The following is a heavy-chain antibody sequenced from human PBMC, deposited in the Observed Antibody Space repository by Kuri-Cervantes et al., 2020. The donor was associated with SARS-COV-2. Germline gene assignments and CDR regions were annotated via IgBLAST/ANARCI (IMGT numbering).Heavy chain of an antibody. CDR3: AKVILNSDSSTLGRFDF. CDR1: GFIFSNFA. V-gene: IGHV3-23*01. J-gene: IGHJ4*02. D-gene: IGHD6-13*01. CDR2: ISAGGDTV. Sequence: GESLKISCAASGFIFSNFAMSWVRQAPGKGLERVSAISAGGDTVLYADSVRGRFTISRDNSKNTLYLQTNSLRAEDTAIYYCAKVILNSDSSTLGRFDFWGLGTLVTVSS.